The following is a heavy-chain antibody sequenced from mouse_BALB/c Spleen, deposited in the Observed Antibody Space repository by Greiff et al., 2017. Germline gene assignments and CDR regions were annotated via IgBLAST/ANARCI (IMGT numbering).Heavy chain of an antibody. CDR3: ARDPYYGKAMDY. D-gene: IGHD2-10*01. J-gene: IGHJ4*01. Sequence: QVQLQQSGAELVRPGVSVKISCKGSGYTFTDYAMHWVKQSHAKSLEWIGVISTYYGDASYNQKFKGKATMTVDKSSSTAYMELARLTSEDSAIYYCARDPYYGKAMDYWGQGTSVTVSS. V-gene: IGHV1S137*01. CDR1: GYTFTDYA. CDR2: ISTYYGDA.